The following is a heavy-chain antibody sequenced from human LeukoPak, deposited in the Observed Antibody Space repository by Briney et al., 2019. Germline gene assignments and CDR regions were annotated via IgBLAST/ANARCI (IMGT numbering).Heavy chain of an antibody. J-gene: IGHJ3*02. CDR1: GDSISNGDYY. Sequence: SETLFLTCTVSGDSISNGDYYWSWIRQPPGKGLEWIGHIYHSGSTYFNPSLKSRITLSVDRSKNQFSLKLGSLTAADTAVYYCARVAAVAGDDAFDIWGQGTMVTVSS. V-gene: IGHV4-30-2*01. D-gene: IGHD6-19*01. CDR2: IYHSGST. CDR3: ARVAAVAGDDAFDI.